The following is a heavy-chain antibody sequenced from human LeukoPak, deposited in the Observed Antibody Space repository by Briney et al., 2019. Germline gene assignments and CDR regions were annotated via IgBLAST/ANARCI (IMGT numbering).Heavy chain of an antibody. CDR2: IYSGGST. CDR1: GFTVSSNY. CDR3: AKGLGYCSGGSCSVDY. Sequence: PGGSLRLSCAASGFTVSSNYMSWVRQAPGKGLEWVSVIYSGGSTYYADSVKGRFTISRDNSKNTLYLQMNSLRAEDTAVYYCAKGLGYCSGGSCSVDYWGQGTLVTVSS. V-gene: IGHV3-66*01. J-gene: IGHJ4*02. D-gene: IGHD2-15*01.